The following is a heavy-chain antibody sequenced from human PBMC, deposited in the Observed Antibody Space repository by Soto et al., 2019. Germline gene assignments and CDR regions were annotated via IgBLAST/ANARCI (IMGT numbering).Heavy chain of an antibody. Sequence: QVHLVQSRAEVKKPGASVRVSCKASGYTFSSYGISWMRQAPGQGLEWMGWISTYSGNTNYAQKLQGRVTMTTDTYTSTAYMELRSLRSDDTAGYYWAGEGWGYWGQGTLVTVSS. D-gene: IGHD1-26*01. CDR3: AGEGWGY. J-gene: IGHJ4*02. CDR1: GYTFSSYG. V-gene: IGHV1-18*04. CDR2: ISTYSGNT.